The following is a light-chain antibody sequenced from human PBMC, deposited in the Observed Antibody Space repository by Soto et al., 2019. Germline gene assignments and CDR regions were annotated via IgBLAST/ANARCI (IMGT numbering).Light chain of an antibody. CDR2: DNN. J-gene: IGLJ2*01. V-gene: IGLV1-51*01. Sequence: QSVLTQPPSVSAAPGQKVTISCSGSSSNIGNNYVSWYQQLPGTAPKLLIYDNNKRPSGIPDRFSGSKSGTSATLGITGLQTGDEADYYCGTWDSSLSAVFGGGTKLIVL. CDR1: SSNIGNNY. CDR3: GTWDSSLSAV.